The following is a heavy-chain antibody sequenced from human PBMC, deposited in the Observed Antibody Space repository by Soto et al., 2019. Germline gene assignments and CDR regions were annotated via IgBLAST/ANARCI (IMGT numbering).Heavy chain of an antibody. CDR1: GFTFSSYA. V-gene: IGHV3-23*01. CDR2: ISGSGGST. CDR3: ARRSSGWYFDY. J-gene: IGHJ4*02. Sequence: EVQLLESGGGLVQPGGSLRLSCAASGFTFSSYAMNWVRQAPGKGLEWVSVISGSGGSTYYADSVKGRFTISRDNSKNTLYLQRNSLRAEDTVVYYCARRSSGWYFDYWGQGTLVTVSS. D-gene: IGHD6-19*01.